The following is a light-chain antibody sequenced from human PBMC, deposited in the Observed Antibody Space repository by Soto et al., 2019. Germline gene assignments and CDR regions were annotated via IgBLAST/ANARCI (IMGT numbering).Light chain of an antibody. CDR1: SSDVGGYNY. V-gene: IGLV2-14*01. Sequence: QSVLTQPAYVSGSPGQSITISCTGTSSDVGGYNYVSWYQQHPGKAPKLMIYEVSNRPSGVSNRFSGSKSGNTASLTISGLQAEDEADYYCSSYTSRSALVFGTGTKVTVL. J-gene: IGLJ1*01. CDR2: EVS. CDR3: SSYTSRSALV.